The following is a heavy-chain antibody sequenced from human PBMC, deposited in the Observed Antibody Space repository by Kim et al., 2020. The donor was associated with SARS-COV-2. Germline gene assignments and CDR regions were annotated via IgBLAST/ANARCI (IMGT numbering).Heavy chain of an antibody. CDR2: INHSGST. CDR1: GGSFSGYY. V-gene: IGHV4-34*01. CDR3: ASGVVRGVIPSYYYYYGMDV. J-gene: IGHJ6*02. D-gene: IGHD3-10*01. Sequence: SETLSLTCAVYGGSFSGYYWSWIRQPPGKGLEWIGEINHSGSTNYNPSLKSRVTISVDTSKNQFSLKLSSVTAADTAVYYCASGVVRGVIPSYYYYYGMDVWGQGTTVTVSS.